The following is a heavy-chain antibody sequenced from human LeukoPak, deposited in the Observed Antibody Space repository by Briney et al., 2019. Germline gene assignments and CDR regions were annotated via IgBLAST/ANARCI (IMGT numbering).Heavy chain of an antibody. D-gene: IGHD5-12*01. CDR3: ARTESGYVYY. CDR2: IYYSGST. Sequence: SETLSLTCTVSGGSISSYYWSWIRQPPGKGLEWIGYIYYSGSTNYNPSLKSRVTISVDTFKNQFSLKLSSVTAEDTAVYYCARTESGYVYYWGQGTLVTVSS. CDR1: GGSISSYY. V-gene: IGHV4-59*08. J-gene: IGHJ4*02.